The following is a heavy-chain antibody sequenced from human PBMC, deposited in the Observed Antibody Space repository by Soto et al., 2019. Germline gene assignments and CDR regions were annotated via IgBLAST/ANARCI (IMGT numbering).Heavy chain of an antibody. V-gene: IGHV4-59*01. CDR3: ARYNKQLEYYVDC. J-gene: IGHJ4*02. CDR1: GGSISSYY. D-gene: IGHD6-13*01. Sequence: SETLSLTCTVSGGSISSYYWSWIRQPPGKGLEWIGYIYYSGSTNYNPSLKSRVTISVDTSKNQFSLKLSSVTAADTAVYYCARYNKQLEYYVDCWGQGTLVSVS. CDR2: IYYSGST.